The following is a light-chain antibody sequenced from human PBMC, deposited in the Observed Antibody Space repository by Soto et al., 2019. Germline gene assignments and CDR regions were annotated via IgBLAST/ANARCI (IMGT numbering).Light chain of an antibody. CDR3: QQYGNSPRT. Sequence: ETVMTPSPATLSVSPGERATLSCRASQSVNSNFLAWYQQKPGQAPRLLISGASNRATGIPDRFSGSGSGTDFTLTISRLEPEDFAVYYCQQYGNSPRTFGQGTKVDIK. CDR2: GAS. J-gene: IGKJ1*01. CDR1: QSVNSNF. V-gene: IGKV3-20*01.